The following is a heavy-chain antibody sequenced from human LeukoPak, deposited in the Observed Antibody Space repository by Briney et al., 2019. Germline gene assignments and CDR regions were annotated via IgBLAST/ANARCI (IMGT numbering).Heavy chain of an antibody. CDR1: GGSISSSTYY. V-gene: IGHV4-39*07. D-gene: IGHD1-26*01. CDR3: ARGRRGSYFQDY. Sequence: PSETLFLTCTVSGGSISSSTYYWGWIRQPPGKGLEWIGSMWFGATTSYDPSLKSRVTISIDPSKNQFSLKLSSVTAADTALYYCARGRRGSYFQDYWGQGTLVTVSS. CDR2: MWFGATT. J-gene: IGHJ4*02.